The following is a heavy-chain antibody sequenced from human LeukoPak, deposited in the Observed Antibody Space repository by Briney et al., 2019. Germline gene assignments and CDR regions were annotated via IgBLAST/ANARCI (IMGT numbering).Heavy chain of an antibody. D-gene: IGHD6-6*01. V-gene: IGHV1-18*01. CDR2: ISTYSDNT. CDR3: ARDLPYSSSSAIPFDY. J-gene: IGHJ4*02. CDR1: GYTFTSYG. Sequence: GASVKVSCKASGYTFTSYGVTWVRQAPGQGLEWMGWISTYSDNTNYAQKFRGRVTMTTDTSTSTAYMELRSLTSDDTAVYYCARDLPYSSSSAIPFDYWGQGTLVTVSS.